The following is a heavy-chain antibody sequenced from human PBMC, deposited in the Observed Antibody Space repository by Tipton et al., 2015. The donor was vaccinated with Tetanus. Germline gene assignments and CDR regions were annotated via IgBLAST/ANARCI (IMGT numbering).Heavy chain of an antibody. V-gene: IGHV4-61*01. D-gene: IGHD5-24*01. CDR1: GGSVSSGSYY. Sequence: TLSLTCTVSGGSVSSGSYYWSWVRQPPGKGLEYIGYILYGGSTHYNPSLKSRLTMSADPAKNQFSLRLTSVTAADTAVYYCARGITDGYNRRLDYWGQGLRVAVS. J-gene: IGHJ4*02. CDR2: ILYGGST. CDR3: ARGITDGYNRRLDY.